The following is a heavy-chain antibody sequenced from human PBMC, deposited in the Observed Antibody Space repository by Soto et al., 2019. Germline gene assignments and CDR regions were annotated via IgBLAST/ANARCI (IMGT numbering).Heavy chain of an antibody. CDR2: ISGSGGST. J-gene: IGHJ4*02. D-gene: IGHD6-13*01. Sequence: EVQLLESGGGLVQPGGSLRLSCAASGFTFSSYAMSWVRQAPGKGLEWVSAISGSGGSTYYADSVKGRFTISRDNSKNTLYLQMNRLRAEDTAVYYCAKLGEQAAAGMSYFDYWGQGTLVTVSS. CDR1: GFTFSSYA. CDR3: AKLGEQAAAGMSYFDY. V-gene: IGHV3-23*01.